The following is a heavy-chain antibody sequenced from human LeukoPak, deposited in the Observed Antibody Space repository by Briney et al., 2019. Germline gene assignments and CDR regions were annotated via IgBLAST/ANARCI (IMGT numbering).Heavy chain of an antibody. CDR3: ARDLPYGSGSYYLYY. D-gene: IGHD3-10*01. CDR1: GFTFSSYG. V-gene: IGHV3-33*01. J-gene: IGHJ4*02. CDR2: IWYDGSNK. Sequence: GGSLRLSCAASGFTFSSYGMHWVRQGPGKGLEWVAVIWYDGSNKYYADSVKGRFTISRDNSKNTLYLQMNSLRAEDTAVYYCARDLPYGSGSYYLYYWGQGTLVTVSS.